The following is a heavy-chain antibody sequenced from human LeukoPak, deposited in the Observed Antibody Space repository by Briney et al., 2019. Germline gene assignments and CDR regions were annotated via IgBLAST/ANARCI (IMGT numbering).Heavy chain of an antibody. CDR1: GGSISSGGYY. D-gene: IGHD3-10*01. J-gene: IGHJ6*04. Sequence: KTSQTLSLTCTVSGGSISSGGYYWSWIRQHPGKGLEWIGYIYYSGSTYYNPSLKSRVTISVDTSKNQFSLKLSSVTAADTAVYYCARGYTYYYGSGIPYYGMDVCGKGTTVTVSS. V-gene: IGHV4-31*03. CDR2: IYYSGST. CDR3: ARGYTYYYGSGIPYYGMDV.